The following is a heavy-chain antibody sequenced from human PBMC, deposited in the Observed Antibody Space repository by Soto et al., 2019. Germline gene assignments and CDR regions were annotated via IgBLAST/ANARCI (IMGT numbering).Heavy chain of an antibody. Sequence: VQLVETGGDFANPGGSLRLTCAASGFSFGDYCMTWIRQFPGKGFEWVSQSCGRSGETQYADSVRGRFFISRDNARNELYPQINSLRVEDSCIYYCTKGGLPLSYYWYVWGEGTQVTVSS. J-gene: IGHJ4*02. CDR2: SCGRSGET. D-gene: IGHD3-22*01. CDR1: GFSFGDYC. CDR3: TKGGLPLSYYWYV. V-gene: IGHV3-11*05.